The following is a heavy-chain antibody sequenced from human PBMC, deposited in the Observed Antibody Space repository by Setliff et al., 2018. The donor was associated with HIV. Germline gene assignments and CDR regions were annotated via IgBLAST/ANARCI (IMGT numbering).Heavy chain of an antibody. Sequence: GASVKVSCKASGYTFTTYGITWVRQAPGQGLEWMGWISTYNGNTNYAQKFQGRVTMTTDTSTSTAYMELRSLRSDDTAVYYCARLSIPAYYYMDVWGKGTTVTVSS. J-gene: IGHJ6*03. D-gene: IGHD2-21*01. CDR3: ARLSIPAYYYMDV. V-gene: IGHV1-18*01. CDR2: ISTYNGNT. CDR1: GYTFTTYG.